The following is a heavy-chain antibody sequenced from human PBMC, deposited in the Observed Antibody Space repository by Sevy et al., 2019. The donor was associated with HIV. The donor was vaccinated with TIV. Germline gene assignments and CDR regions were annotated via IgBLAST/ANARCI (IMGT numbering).Heavy chain of an antibody. J-gene: IGHJ4*02. CDR2: ISSSSSNM. V-gene: IGHV3-48*02. CDR1: GFTFSDYS. CDR3: ARALGRQLAPSSKYFFDY. D-gene: IGHD6-6*01. Sequence: GGSLRLSCAASGFTFSDYSMNWVRQAPGKGLEWVSYISSSSSNMYFANSVKGRFTISRDNVKNSLYLQMNSLRDEDTAVYFCARALGRQLAPSSKYFFDYWGQGTLVTVSS.